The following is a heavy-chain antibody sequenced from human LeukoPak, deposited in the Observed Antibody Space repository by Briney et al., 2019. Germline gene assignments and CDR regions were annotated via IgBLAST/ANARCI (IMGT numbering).Heavy chain of an antibody. CDR2: ISGRADNT. V-gene: IGHV3-23*01. J-gene: IGHJ4*02. Sequence: PGGSLRLSCAASGFTFSSYIMTWVRQAPGKGLEWLSAISGRADNTYYADSVKGRFTISRNNSKNTLYLQMNSLRAEDTAVYYCAKGGWGDYWGQGTLVTVSS. D-gene: IGHD3-16*01. CDR1: GFTFSSYI. CDR3: AKGGWGDY.